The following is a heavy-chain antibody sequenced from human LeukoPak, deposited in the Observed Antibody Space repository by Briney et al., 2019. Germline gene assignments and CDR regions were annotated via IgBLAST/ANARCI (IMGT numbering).Heavy chain of an antibody. CDR1: GFTFSSYA. Sequence: GRSLRLSCAASGFTFSSYAMHGVRQAPGKGLEWVAVISYDGSNKYYADSVKGRFTISRDNSKNTLYLQMNSLRAEDTAVYYCARENIVVVVAATLQNWFDPWGQGTLVTVSS. V-gene: IGHV3-30*01. D-gene: IGHD2-15*01. CDR3: ARENIVVVVAATLQNWFDP. CDR2: ISYDGSNK. J-gene: IGHJ5*02.